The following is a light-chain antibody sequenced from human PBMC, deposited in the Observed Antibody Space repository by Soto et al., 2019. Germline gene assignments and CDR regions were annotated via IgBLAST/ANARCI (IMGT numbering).Light chain of an antibody. V-gene: IGKV1-27*01. Sequence: DIQMTQSPSSLSASVGDRVTITCRASQGIRDYLAWYQQKPGKVPKLLISGASTLQSGVPSRFTASGSGTDFTLTISSLQPEDDETYYCQKYDSAPRTFGQGTKVDIK. J-gene: IGKJ1*01. CDR2: GAS. CDR1: QGIRDY. CDR3: QKYDSAPRT.